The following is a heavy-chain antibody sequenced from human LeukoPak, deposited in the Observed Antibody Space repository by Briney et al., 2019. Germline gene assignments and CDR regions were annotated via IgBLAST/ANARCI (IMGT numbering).Heavy chain of an antibody. J-gene: IGHJ6*03. CDR2: ISYDGSTK. CDR1: GFTFSSYD. CDR3: AKDFLPTTRGIYYYYYMDV. V-gene: IGHV3-30*18. D-gene: IGHD1-1*01. Sequence: GGSLRLSCAASGFTFSSYDMHWVRQAPGKGLEWVAVISYDGSTKYYADSVKGRFTISRDNSKNTLYLQMNSLRAEDTAVYYCAKDFLPTTRGIYYYYYMDVWGKGTTVTVSS.